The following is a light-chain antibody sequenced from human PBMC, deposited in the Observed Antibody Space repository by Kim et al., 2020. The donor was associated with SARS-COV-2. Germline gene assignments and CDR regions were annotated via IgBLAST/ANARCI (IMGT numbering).Light chain of an antibody. CDR2: GNS. CDR1: SSNIGSFYD. V-gene: IGLV1-40*01. CDR3: QSYDSSLSASV. Sequence: RVTISCTGSSSNIGSFYDVHWYQQLPGTAPKLLIHGNSNRPSGVPDRFSGSKSGTSASLAITGLQAEDEADYYCQSYDSSLSASVFGGGTQLTVL. J-gene: IGLJ3*02.